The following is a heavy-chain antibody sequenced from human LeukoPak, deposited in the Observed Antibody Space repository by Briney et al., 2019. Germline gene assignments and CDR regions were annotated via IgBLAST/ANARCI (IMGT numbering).Heavy chain of an antibody. V-gene: IGHV1-2*02. CDR2: INLNSGGK. D-gene: IGHD1-20*01. CDR1: GYTFTGYY. Sequence: ASVKVSCKASGYTFTGYYMHWVRQAPGQGLEWMGWINLNSGGKNYAQKFQGRVTMTRDTSISTAYMELSRLRSDDTAVYYCARCLRITGTLPFDPWGQGTLVTVSS. J-gene: IGHJ5*02. CDR3: ARCLRITGTLPFDP.